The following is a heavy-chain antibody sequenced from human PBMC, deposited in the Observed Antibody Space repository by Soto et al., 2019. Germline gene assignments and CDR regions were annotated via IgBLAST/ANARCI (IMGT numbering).Heavy chain of an antibody. D-gene: IGHD3-3*01. J-gene: IGHJ6*02. V-gene: IGHV3-23*01. CDR3: AKDLTIFGVVLGYYYGMAV. Sequence: EVQLLESGGGLVQPGGSLRLSCAASGFTFSSYAMSWVRQAPGKGLEWVSAISGSAAGTYYADSVKGRFTISRDNSKNTLYLQMNSLRAEDTAVYYCAKDLTIFGVVLGYYYGMAVWGQGTTVTVSS. CDR2: ISGSAAGT. CDR1: GFTFSSYA.